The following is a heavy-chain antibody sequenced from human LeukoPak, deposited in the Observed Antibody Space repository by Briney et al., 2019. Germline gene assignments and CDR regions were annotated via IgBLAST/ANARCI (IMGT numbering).Heavy chain of an antibody. CDR2: IKSKTDGETT. Sequence: PGGSLRLSCAASGFTFSNAWITWVLQAPGQGLEWVARIKSKTDGETTDYAAPVKGRFTISRDDSKNTLYLQMNSLKTEDTAVYYCTTDYYDYVWGSYRPDYWGQGTLVTVSS. J-gene: IGHJ4*02. CDR3: TTDYYDYVWGSYRPDY. D-gene: IGHD3-16*02. V-gene: IGHV3-15*01. CDR1: GFTFSNAW.